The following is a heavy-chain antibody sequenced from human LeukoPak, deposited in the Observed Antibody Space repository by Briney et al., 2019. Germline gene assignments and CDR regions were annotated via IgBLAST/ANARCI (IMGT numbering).Heavy chain of an antibody. V-gene: IGHV1-8*03. J-gene: IGHJ5*02. D-gene: IGHD3-10*01. CDR1: GYTFTSYD. CDR2: MNPNSGNT. Sequence: ASVKVSCKSSGYTFTSYDINWVRQATGQGLEWMGWMNPNSGNTGYAQKFQGRVTITRNTSISTAYMELSSLRSEDTAVYYCAREHGSGSYRWFDPWGQGTLVTVSS. CDR3: AREHGSGSYRWFDP.